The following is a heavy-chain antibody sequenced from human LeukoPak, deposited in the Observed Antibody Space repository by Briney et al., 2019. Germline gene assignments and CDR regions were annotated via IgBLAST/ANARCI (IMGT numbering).Heavy chain of an antibody. Sequence: SETLSLTCTVSGGSISSYYWSWIRQPAGKGLEWIGRIYTSGSTNYNPSLKSRVTMSVDTSKNQFSLKLSSVTAADTAVYYCARGHTDDFWSGYYHFDYWGQGTLVTVSS. CDR2: IYTSGST. CDR1: GGSISSYY. D-gene: IGHD3-3*01. CDR3: ARGHTDDFWSGYYHFDY. J-gene: IGHJ4*02. V-gene: IGHV4-4*07.